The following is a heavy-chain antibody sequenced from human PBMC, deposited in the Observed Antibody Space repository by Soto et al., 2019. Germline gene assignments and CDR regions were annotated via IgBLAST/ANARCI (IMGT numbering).Heavy chain of an antibody. CDR3: VRDTPVVTYLIEH. CDR2: ITDTGVTT. V-gene: IGHV3-23*01. J-gene: IGHJ4*02. CDR1: GFTFYAYA. Sequence: GGSLRLSCAASGFTFYAYAMSWVRQAPGKGLEWVSGITDTGVTTYYADSVKGRFTISRDNSKNTLYLQLNSLRAEDTAVYYRVRDTPVVTYLIEHWGQGSLITVTS. D-gene: IGHD2-21*02.